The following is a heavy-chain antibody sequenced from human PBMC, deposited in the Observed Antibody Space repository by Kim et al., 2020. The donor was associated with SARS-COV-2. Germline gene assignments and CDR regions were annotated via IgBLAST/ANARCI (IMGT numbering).Heavy chain of an antibody. V-gene: IGHV4-59*01. Sequence: NPSIKSRVTISEDTSKNQFSLKLSSVTAADTAVYYCARDYYYDSSGYYPDWGQGTLVTVSS. J-gene: IGHJ4*02. CDR3: ARDYYYDSSGYYPD. D-gene: IGHD3-22*01.